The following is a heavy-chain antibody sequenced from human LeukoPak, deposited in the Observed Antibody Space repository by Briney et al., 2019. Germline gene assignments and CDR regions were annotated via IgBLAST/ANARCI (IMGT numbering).Heavy chain of an antibody. CDR3: AKDRSGWYYFDY. J-gene: IGHJ4*02. CDR1: GFTFSSYA. V-gene: IGHV3-23*01. D-gene: IGHD6-19*01. CDR2: ISGGGGST. Sequence: GGSLRLSCAASGFTFSSYAMNWIRQAPAKGLEWVSAISGGGGSTYYADSVKGRFTISRDNSKNTLYLQMNSLRAEDTAVYYCAKDRSGWYYFDYWGQGTLVTVSS.